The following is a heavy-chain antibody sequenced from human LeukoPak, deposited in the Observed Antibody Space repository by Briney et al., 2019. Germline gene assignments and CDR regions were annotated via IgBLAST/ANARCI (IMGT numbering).Heavy chain of an antibody. CDR1: GYTFTGYY. CDR3: ARLSGDHAY. V-gene: IGHV1-2*02. J-gene: IGHJ4*02. CDR2: INPKSGGT. D-gene: IGHD7-27*01. Sequence: ASVKVSCKASGYTFTGYYIHWVRQAPGQGLEWMAMINPKSGGTNYAQKFQGRVTTTSDTSLSTAYMEFSSLTFDDAAIYYCARLSGDHAYWGQGTLVTVSS.